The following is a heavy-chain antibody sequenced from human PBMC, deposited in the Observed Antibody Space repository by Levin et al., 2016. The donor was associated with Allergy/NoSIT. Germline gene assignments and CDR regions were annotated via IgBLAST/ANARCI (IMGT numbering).Heavy chain of an antibody. D-gene: IGHD3-22*01. Sequence: WVRQAPGQGLEWMGWINTNTGNPTYAQGFTGRFVFSLDTSVSTAYLQISSLKAEDTAVYYCARGYPTNDSSGYLFDYYGMDVWGQGTTVTVSS. J-gene: IGHJ6*02. CDR3: ARGYPTNDSSGYLFDYYGMDV. CDR2: INTNTGNP. V-gene: IGHV7-4-1*02.